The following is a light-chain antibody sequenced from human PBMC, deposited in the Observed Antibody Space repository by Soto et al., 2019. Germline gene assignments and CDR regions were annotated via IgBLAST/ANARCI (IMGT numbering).Light chain of an antibody. J-gene: IGKJ1*01. CDR3: QQYGGSTRT. CDR1: QRVSNTY. CDR2: GVS. Sequence: EIVLAQSPCSLSLSPGERATLSCRASQRVSNTYLAWYQQKPGQAPRLLIYGVSSRATGIPDRFSGSGSGTDFTLTISRLEPEDFAVYYCQQYGGSTRTFGQGTKVDIK. V-gene: IGKV3-20*01.